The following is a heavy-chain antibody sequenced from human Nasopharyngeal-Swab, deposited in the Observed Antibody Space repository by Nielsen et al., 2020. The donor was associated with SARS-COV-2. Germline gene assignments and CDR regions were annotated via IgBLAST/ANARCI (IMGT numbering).Heavy chain of an antibody. J-gene: IGHJ6*02. Sequence: SETLSLTCTVSGGSISSAYWSWIRQPPGKGLEWIGYVYNSGSTNYNPSLKSRVTISVATSKNQFSLKLSSVTAADTAVYYCARAVPRGYSYGWGCWGMDVWGQGTTVSVSS. CDR1: GGSISSAY. D-gene: IGHD5-18*01. V-gene: IGHV4-59*13. CDR3: ARAVPRGYSYGWGCWGMDV. CDR2: VYNSGST.